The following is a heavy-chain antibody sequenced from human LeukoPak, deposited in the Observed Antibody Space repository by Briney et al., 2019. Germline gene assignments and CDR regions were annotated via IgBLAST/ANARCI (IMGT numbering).Heavy chain of an antibody. CDR3: AKVALAAAEDYYYGMDV. V-gene: IGHV3-23*01. J-gene: IGHJ6*02. Sequence: GGSLRLSCAASGFTFSSYAMSWVRKAPGKGLGWVSAISGSGGSTYYADSVKGRFTISRDNSKNTLYLQMNSLRAEDTAVYYCAKVALAAAEDYYYGMDVWGQGTTVTVSS. D-gene: IGHD6-13*01. CDR1: GFTFSSYA. CDR2: ISGSGGST.